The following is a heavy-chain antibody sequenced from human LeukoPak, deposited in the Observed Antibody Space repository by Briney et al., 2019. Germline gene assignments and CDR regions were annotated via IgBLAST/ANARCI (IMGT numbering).Heavy chain of an antibody. CDR2: IIPIFGTA. CDR1: GGTFSSYA. D-gene: IGHD2-21*02. V-gene: IGHV1-69*05. J-gene: IGHJ4*02. CDR3: ARSAYCGGDRLPYYFDY. Sequence: SVKVSCKASGGTFSSYAISWVRQAPGQGLEWMGGIIPIFGTANYAQKFQGRVTITTDESTSTAYMELSSLRSEDTAVYYCARSAYCGGDRLPYYFDYWGQGTLVTVSS.